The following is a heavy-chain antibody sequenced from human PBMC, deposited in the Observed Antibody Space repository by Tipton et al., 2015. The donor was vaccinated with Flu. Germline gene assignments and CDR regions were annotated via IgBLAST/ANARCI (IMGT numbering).Heavy chain of an antibody. J-gene: IGHJ4*02. CDR1: SGSIRSTDYF. V-gene: IGHV4-39*01. D-gene: IGHD3-10*02. CDR3: ARLSFYDVDLKNFYFED. Sequence: GLVKPSETLSLTCTVSSGSIRSTDYFCAWIRQPPGKRLELIGSIYPSGTPYYNPSLKSRVVISVDTSKNQFSLKLTSVTAADTAIYYCARLSFYDVDLKNFYFEDWGQGTLVTVSS. CDR2: IYPSGTP.